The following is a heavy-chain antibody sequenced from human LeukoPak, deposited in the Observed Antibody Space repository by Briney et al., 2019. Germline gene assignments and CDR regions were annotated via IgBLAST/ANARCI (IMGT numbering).Heavy chain of an antibody. CDR3: ARDLWQLGYYYYYMDV. CDR1: GYSFADYY. D-gene: IGHD6-6*01. CDR2: ISAYNGNT. J-gene: IGHJ6*03. Sequence: VASVKVSCKASGYSFADYYMHWVRQAPGQGLEWMGWISAYNGNTNYAQKLQGRVTMTTDTSTSTAYMVLRSLRSDDTAVYYCARDLWQLGYYYYYMDVWGKGTTVTVSS. V-gene: IGHV1-18*04.